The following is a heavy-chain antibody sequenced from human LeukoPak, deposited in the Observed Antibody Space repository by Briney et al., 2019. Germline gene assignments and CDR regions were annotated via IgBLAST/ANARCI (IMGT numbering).Heavy chain of an antibody. CDR3: AKDSSLITMMIDY. J-gene: IGHJ4*02. CDR2: IKQDGSEK. D-gene: IGHD3-22*01. Sequence: GGSLRLSCAASGFTFSSYWMSWVRQAPGKGLEWVANIKQDGSEKYYVDSVKGRFTISRDNSKNTLYLQMNSLRAEDTAVYYCAKDSSLITMMIDYWGQGTLVTVSS. V-gene: IGHV3-7*01. CDR1: GFTFSSYW.